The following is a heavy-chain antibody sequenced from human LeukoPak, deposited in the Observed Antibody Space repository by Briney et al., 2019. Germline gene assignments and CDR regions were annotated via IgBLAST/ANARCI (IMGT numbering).Heavy chain of an antibody. CDR2: IRSKIDGGAT. D-gene: IGHD2-21*01. J-gene: IGHJ4*02. V-gene: IGHV3-15*01. Sequence: GGSLRLSCAASGFTFSSYAMSWVRQAPGKGLEWVGRIRSKIDGGATDYAAPVKGRFTISRDDSKNTLYLQINSLKIEDTAMYYCYASITDYWGQGTLVTVSS. CDR1: GFTFSSYA. CDR3: YASITDY.